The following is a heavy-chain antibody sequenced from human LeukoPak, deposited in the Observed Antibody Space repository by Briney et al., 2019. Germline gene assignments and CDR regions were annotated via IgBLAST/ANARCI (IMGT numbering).Heavy chain of an antibody. CDR1: GYTFTSYG. D-gene: IGHD2-15*01. Sequence: ASVKVSCKASGYTFTSYGISWVRQAPGQGLEWMGRISAYNGNTNYAQKLQGRVTMTTDTSTSTAYMELRSLRSDDTAAYYCARVSIVVVVAATPFDYRGQGTLVTVSS. V-gene: IGHV1-18*01. CDR2: ISAYNGNT. J-gene: IGHJ4*02. CDR3: ARVSIVVVVAATPFDY.